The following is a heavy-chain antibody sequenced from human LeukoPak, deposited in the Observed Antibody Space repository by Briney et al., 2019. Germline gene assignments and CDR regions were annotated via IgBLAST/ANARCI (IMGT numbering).Heavy chain of an antibody. CDR1: GGSFSGYY. CDR3: ARGGLFGGWYGY. J-gene: IGHJ4*02. V-gene: IGHV4-34*01. Sequence: SETLSLTCAVYGGSFSGYYWSWIRQPPGKGLEWIGEINHSGSTNYNPSLESRVTISVDTSKNQFSLKLSSVTAADTAVYYCARGGLFGGWYGYWGQGTLVTISS. D-gene: IGHD6-19*01. CDR2: INHSGST.